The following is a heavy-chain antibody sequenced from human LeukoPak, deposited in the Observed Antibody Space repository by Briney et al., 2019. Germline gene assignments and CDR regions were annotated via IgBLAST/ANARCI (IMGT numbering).Heavy chain of an antibody. D-gene: IGHD2-2*01. CDR3: ARGCSSTSCYLEGGLSFDY. CDR2: IYYSGST. V-gene: IGHV4-39*01. J-gene: IGHJ4*02. CDR1: GGSISSSSYY. Sequence: SETLSLTCTVSGGSISSSSYYWGWIRQPPGKGLEWIGSIYYSGSTYYNPSLKSRVTISVDTSKNQFSLKLSSVTAADTAVYYCARGCSSTSCYLEGGLSFDYWGQGTLVTVSS.